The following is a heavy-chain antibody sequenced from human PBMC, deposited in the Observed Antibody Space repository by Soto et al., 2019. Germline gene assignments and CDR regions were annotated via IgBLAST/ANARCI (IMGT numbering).Heavy chain of an antibody. CDR3: ARGAGGYINYYGMDV. CDR1: GGSISSGDYY. J-gene: IGHJ6*02. D-gene: IGHD5-18*01. CDR2: IYYSGST. Sequence: QVQLQESGPGLVKPSQTLSLTCTVSGGSISSGDYYWSWLRQPPGKGLAWIGYIYYSGSTYYNPSLKSRVTISVDTSKNQFSLKLSSVTAADTAVYYCARGAGGYINYYGMDVWGQGTTVTVSS. V-gene: IGHV4-30-4*01.